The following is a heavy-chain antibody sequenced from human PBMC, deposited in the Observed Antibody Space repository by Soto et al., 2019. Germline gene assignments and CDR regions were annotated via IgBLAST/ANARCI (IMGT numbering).Heavy chain of an antibody. CDR2: INAGNGNT. Sequence: RASVKVSCKASGYTFTSYAMHWVRQAPGQRLEWMGWINAGNGNTKYSQKFQGRVTITRDTSASTAYMELSSLRSEDTAVYYCARSTPKGLAGTGDYWGQGTLVTVSS. D-gene: IGHD6-19*01. J-gene: IGHJ4*02. V-gene: IGHV1-3*01. CDR3: ARSTPKGLAGTGDY. CDR1: GYTFTSYA.